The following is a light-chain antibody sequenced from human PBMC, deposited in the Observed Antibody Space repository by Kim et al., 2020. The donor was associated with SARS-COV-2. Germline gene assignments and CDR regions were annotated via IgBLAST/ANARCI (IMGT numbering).Light chain of an antibody. CDR1: SSNIGNKY. V-gene: IGLV1-47*01. J-gene: IGLJ2*01. Sequence: QRVTVSCTGSSSNIGNKYVYWYQQNAGTAPRLLVYRTSQRPSGVPDRFSGSKSGTSASLAIDGLRAEDEADYYCATWEGSLSGPAFGGGTKVTVL. CDR3: ATWEGSLSGPA. CDR2: RTS.